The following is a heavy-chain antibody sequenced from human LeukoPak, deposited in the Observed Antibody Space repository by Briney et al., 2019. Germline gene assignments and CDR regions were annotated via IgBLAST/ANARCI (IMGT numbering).Heavy chain of an antibody. CDR2: IYYSGST. Sequence: SETLSLTCTASGGSISTYYWSWIRRPPGKGLEWIWYIYYSGSTNYNPSLKSRVTISVDTSKNQFSLKLSSVTASDTAVYYCARGPLGDEFADAFDIWGQGTMVTVSS. CDR3: ARGPLGDEFADAFDI. CDR1: GGSISTYY. J-gene: IGHJ3*02. V-gene: IGHV4-59*01. D-gene: IGHD4-17*01.